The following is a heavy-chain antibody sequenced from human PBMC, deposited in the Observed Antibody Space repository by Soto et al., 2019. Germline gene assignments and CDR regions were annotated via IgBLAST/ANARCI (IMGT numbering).Heavy chain of an antibody. V-gene: IGHV1-3*01. CDR2: IDPGNGNT. D-gene: IGHD4-17*01. CDR3: ARDRWVTTWSFDY. CDR1: GYIFTDCG. Sequence: QVQLVQSGAEVKQPGASVKVSCKASGYIFTDCGMHWVRQAPGQRLEWMGWIDPGNGNTHYSQNFQGRVTINRDTSANTAYMELTSLRVEDTAVYYCARDRWVTTWSFDYWGQGTLVTVSS. J-gene: IGHJ4*02.